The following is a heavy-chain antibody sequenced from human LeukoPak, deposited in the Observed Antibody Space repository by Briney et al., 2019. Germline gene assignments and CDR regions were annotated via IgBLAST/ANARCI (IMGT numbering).Heavy chain of an antibody. V-gene: IGHV3-23*01. CDR2: VSGSGSTT. J-gene: IGHJ4*02. D-gene: IGHD2-15*01. CDR1: GFTFSSYA. CDR3: ARGFLGSCSGGTCYSGY. Sequence: GGSLRLSCTASGFTFSSYAMSWVRQAPGKGLEWVSVVSGSGSTTDYADSVKGRFTISRDNAKNTLYLQMNSLRVEDTTVYYCARGFLGSCSGGTCYSGYWGQGTLVAVSS.